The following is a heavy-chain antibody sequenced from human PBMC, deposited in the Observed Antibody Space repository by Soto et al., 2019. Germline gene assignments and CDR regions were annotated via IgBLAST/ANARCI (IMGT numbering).Heavy chain of an antibody. V-gene: IGHV3-13*01. CDR2: IGTAGDT. CDR3: ARDLIPSRAESWFDP. Sequence: PVGSLRLSCAASGFTFSSYDMHWVRQATGKGLEWVSAIGTAGDTYYPGSVKGRFTISRENAKNSLYLQMNSLRAEDTAVYYCARDLIPSRAESWFDPWGQGTLVNVSS. J-gene: IGHJ5*02. CDR1: GFTFSSYD. D-gene: IGHD3-16*01.